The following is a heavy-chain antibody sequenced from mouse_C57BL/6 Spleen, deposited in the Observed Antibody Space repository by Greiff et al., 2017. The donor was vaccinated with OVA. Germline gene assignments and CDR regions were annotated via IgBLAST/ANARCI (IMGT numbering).Heavy chain of an antibody. D-gene: IGHD2-4*01. CDR3: AREGVYDYDWFAY. V-gene: IGHV3-6*01. Sequence: DVQLQESGPGLVKPSQSLSLTCSVTGYSITSGYYWNWIRQFPGNKLEWMGYISYDGSNNYNPSLKNRISITRDTSKNQFFLKLNSVTTEDTATYYCAREGVYDYDWFAYWGQGTLVTVSA. CDR2: ISYDGSN. CDR1: GYSITSGYY. J-gene: IGHJ3*01.